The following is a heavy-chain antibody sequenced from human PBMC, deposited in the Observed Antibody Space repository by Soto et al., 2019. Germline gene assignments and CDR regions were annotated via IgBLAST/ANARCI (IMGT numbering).Heavy chain of an antibody. Sequence: QVQLVESGGGVVQPGRSLRLSCAASGFTFRSYAMDWVRQAPGKGLEWVAVISYDGTNKYCADSVKGRFTISRDNSKNTLSLQMKSLRAEDTAVYYCARGDSNSWSDYWGQGTLVTVSS. CDR1: GFTFRSYA. J-gene: IGHJ4*02. D-gene: IGHD6-13*01. V-gene: IGHV3-30*01. CDR3: ARGDSNSWSDY. CDR2: ISYDGTNK.